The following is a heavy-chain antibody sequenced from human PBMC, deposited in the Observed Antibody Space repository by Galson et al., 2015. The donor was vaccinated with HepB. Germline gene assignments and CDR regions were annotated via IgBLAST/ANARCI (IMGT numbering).Heavy chain of an antibody. Sequence: ETLSLTCTVSGGSISSYYWSWIRQPPGKGLEWIGYIYYSGSTNYNPSLKSRVTISVDTSKNQFSLKLSSVTAADTAVYYCARVYCSGGSCSYFDYWGQGTLVTVSS. V-gene: IGHV4-59*01. CDR3: ARVYCSGGSCSYFDY. D-gene: IGHD2-15*01. CDR2: IYYSGST. CDR1: GGSISSYY. J-gene: IGHJ4*02.